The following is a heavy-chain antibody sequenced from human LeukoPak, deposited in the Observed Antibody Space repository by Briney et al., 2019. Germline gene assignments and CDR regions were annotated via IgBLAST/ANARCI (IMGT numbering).Heavy chain of an antibody. J-gene: IGHJ4*02. V-gene: IGHV1-18*01. D-gene: IGHD3-22*01. CDR2: ISAYNGNT. CDR3: ARGLHHYYDSSGYYMPLDY. Sequence: ASVKVSCKASGYTFTSYGISWVRQAPGQGLEWMGWISAYNGNTNYAQKLQGRVTMTTDTSTSTAYMELRSLRSDDTAVYYCARGLHHYYDSSGYYMPLDYWGQGTLVTVSS. CDR1: GYTFTSYG.